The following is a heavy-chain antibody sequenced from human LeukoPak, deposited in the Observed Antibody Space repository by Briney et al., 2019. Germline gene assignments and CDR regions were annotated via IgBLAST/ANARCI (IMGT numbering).Heavy chain of an antibody. CDR1: GGTLSSYS. CDR3: ARGLSRWSTPTSSYYYRMDV. CDR2: IIPIFGTA. J-gene: IGHJ6*02. V-gene: IGHV1-69*13. D-gene: IGHD4-23*01. Sequence: SVKVSCKASGGTLSSYSISWVRQAPGQGLEWMGGIIPIFGTANFAQKFQGRVTITADDSTNTAYMELSSLRSEDTAFYYCARGLSRWSTPTSSYYYRMDVWGQGTTVVVSS.